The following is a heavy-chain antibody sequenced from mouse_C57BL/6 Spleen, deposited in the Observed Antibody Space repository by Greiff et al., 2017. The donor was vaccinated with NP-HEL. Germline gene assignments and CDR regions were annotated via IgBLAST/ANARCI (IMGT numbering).Heavy chain of an antibody. CDR1: GYTFTSYW. V-gene: IGHV1-61*01. CDR2: IYPSDSET. J-gene: IGHJ4*01. Sequence: QVQLQQPGAELVRPGSSVKLSCKASGYTFTSYWMDWVKQRPGQGLEWIGNIYPSDSETHYNQKFKDKATLTVDKSSSTAYMQLSSLTSEDSAVYYCARWVGRSYAMDYWGQGTSVTVSS. CDR3: ARWVGRSYAMDY. D-gene: IGHD1-1*01.